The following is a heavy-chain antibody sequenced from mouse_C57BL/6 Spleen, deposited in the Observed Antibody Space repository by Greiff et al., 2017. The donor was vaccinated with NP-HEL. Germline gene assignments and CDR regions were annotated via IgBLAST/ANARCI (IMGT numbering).Heavy chain of an antibody. CDR2: ISSGSSTI. Sequence: EVMLVESGGGLVKPGGSLKLSCAASGFTFSDYGMHWVRQAPEKGLEWVAYISSGSSTIYYADTVKGRFTISRDNAKNTLFLQMTSLRSEDTAMYYCARDGYYLFAYWGKGTLVTVSA. D-gene: IGHD2-3*01. CDR1: GFTFSDYG. J-gene: IGHJ3*01. V-gene: IGHV5-17*01. CDR3: ARDGYYLFAY.